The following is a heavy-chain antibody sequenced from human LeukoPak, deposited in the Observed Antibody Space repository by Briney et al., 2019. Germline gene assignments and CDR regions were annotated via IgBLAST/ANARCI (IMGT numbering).Heavy chain of an antibody. V-gene: IGHV4-4*07. J-gene: IGHJ4*02. Sequence: SETLSLTCTVSGGSISSYQWSWIRQPAGKGLEWIGRIFASGSTNYNPSLKSRVTMSVDTSKNQFSLKLISVTAADTAVYYCARDGCSWPFFDSWGQGTLVTVSS. CDR3: ARDGCSWPFFDS. D-gene: IGHD6-13*01. CDR2: IFASGST. CDR1: GGSISSYQ.